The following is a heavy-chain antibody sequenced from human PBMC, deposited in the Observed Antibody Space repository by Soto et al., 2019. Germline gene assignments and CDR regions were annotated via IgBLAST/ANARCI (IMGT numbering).Heavy chain of an antibody. V-gene: IGHV5-51*01. Sequence: PGESLKISCPGSGYSFTIYWIGWVRQLPGKGLEWMGIIYPGDSNTIYSPSFQGQVTISADKSISTAYLQWSSLKASDTAMYYCARQGEVQWRALGYGMDVWGQGTTVTVSS. CDR3: ARQGEVQWRALGYGMDV. J-gene: IGHJ6*02. CDR2: IYPGDSNT. D-gene: IGHD6-19*01. CDR1: GYSFTIYW.